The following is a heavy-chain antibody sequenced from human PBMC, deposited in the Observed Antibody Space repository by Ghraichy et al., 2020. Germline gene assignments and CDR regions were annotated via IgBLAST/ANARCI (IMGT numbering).Heavy chain of an antibody. D-gene: IGHD1-26*01. J-gene: IGHJ4*02. V-gene: IGHV3-33*01. Sequence: GGSLRLSCAASGFTFSSYGIHWVRQAPGKGLEWVAVIWYDGSNKYYADSVKGRFTISRDNSKNTLYLQMNSLRAEDTAVYYCARDGTQAVNFDYWGQGTLVTVSS. CDR3: ARDGTQAVNFDY. CDR1: GFTFSSYG. CDR2: IWYDGSNK.